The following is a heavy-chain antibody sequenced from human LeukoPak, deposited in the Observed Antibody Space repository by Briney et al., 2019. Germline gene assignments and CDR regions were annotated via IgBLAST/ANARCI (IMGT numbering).Heavy chain of an antibody. J-gene: IGHJ4*02. D-gene: IGHD3-22*01. Sequence: PSETLSLTCTVSGGSISSYYWSWIRQPPGKGLEWIGYIYYSGSTNYNPSLKSRVTISVDTSKNQFSLKLSSVTAADTAVYYCARRSEAXDSXGXXYXFDYWGQGTLVTVS. CDR2: IYYSGST. V-gene: IGHV4-59*08. CDR1: GGSISSYY. CDR3: ARRSEAXDSXGXXYXFDY.